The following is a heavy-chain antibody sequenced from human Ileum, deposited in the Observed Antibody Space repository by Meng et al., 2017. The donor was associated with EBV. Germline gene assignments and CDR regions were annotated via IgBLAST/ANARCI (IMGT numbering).Heavy chain of an antibody. V-gene: IGHV4-34*01. CDR3: RNAFCSAAAGCSDY. Sequence: QVQLQQWGEGLLKPSETLSITCADYGGSFRGNYWSWIRQSPGKRLEWIGEINESGSTNYNPSLKSRVTILMDTSKNQFSLKLTSVTAADAAVYYCRNAFCSAAAGCSDYWGQGTLVTASS. CDR1: GGSFRGNY. J-gene: IGHJ4*02. D-gene: IGHD3-3*01. CDR2: INESGST.